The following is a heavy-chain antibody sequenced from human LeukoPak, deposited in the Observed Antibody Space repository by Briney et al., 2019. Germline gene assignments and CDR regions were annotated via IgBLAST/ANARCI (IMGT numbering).Heavy chain of an antibody. V-gene: IGHV3-23*01. J-gene: IGHJ3*02. CDR2: ISDSGGST. CDR1: GFTFNTYA. Sequence: GGSLRLSCAASGFTFNTYAMSWVRQAPGKGLDWVSAISDSGGSTYYADSVKGRFTIPRDNSKNTLYLQMNSLRAEETAVYYCAKDRSGSDAFDIWGQGTMVTVSS. CDR3: AKDRSGSDAFDI.